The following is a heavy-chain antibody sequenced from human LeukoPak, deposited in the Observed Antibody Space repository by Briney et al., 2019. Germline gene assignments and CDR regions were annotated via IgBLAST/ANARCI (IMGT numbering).Heavy chain of an antibody. CDR3: ARDEHYGSGSYTPFDY. V-gene: IGHV4-4*07. D-gene: IGHD3-10*01. Sequence: SETLSLTCNVSGDSINSYYWNWIRQPAGKGLEWIGRIYASGSTKYNPSLKSRVTMSVDTSKNQFSLKLSSVTAADTAVYYCARDEHYGSGSYTPFDYWGQGTLVTVSS. CDR2: IYASGST. J-gene: IGHJ4*02. CDR1: GDSINSYY.